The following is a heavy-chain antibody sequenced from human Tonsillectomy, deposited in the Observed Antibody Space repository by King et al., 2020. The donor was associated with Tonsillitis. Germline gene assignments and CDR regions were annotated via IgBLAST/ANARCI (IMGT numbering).Heavy chain of an antibody. CDR3: AKDAKISLLWFGELSYGMDV. J-gene: IGHJ6*04. CDR1: GFTFSSYG. D-gene: IGHD3-10*01. V-gene: IGHV3-30*18. Sequence: VQLVESGGGVVQPGRSLRLSCAASGFTFSSYGMHWVRQAPGKGLEWVAVISYDGSNKYYADSVKGRFTISRDNSKNTLYLQMNSLRAEDTAVYYCAKDAKISLLWFGELSYGMDVWGKGTTVTVSS. CDR2: ISYDGSNK.